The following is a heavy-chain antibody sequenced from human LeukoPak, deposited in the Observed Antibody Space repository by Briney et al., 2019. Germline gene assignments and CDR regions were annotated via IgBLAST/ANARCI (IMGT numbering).Heavy chain of an antibody. CDR1: GFTFSSYG. CDR3: AKESSSSGYSFDY. CDR2: ISYDGSNK. D-gene: IGHD3-22*01. V-gene: IGHV3-30*18. Sequence: GGSLRLSCAASGFTFSSYGMHWVRQAPGKGLEWVAVISYDGSNKYYADSVKGRFTISRDNSKNTLYLQMNSLRAEDTAVYYCAKESSSSGYSFDYWGQGTLVTVSS. J-gene: IGHJ4*02.